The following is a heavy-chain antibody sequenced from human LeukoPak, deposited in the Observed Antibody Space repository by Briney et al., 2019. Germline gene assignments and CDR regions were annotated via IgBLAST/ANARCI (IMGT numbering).Heavy chain of an antibody. CDR2: ISYDGSNK. CDR3: ARGRGYSYGVDAFDI. V-gene: IGHV3-30-3*01. J-gene: IGHJ3*02. Sequence: GRSLRLSCAASGFTFSSYAMHWVRQAPGRGLEWVAVISYDGSNKYYADSVKGRFTISRDNSKNTLYLQMNSLRAEDTAVYYCARGRGYSYGVDAFDIWGQGTMVTVSS. D-gene: IGHD5-18*01. CDR1: GFTFSSYA.